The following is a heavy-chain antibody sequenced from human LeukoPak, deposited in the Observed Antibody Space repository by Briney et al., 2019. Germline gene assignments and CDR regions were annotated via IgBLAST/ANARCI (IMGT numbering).Heavy chain of an antibody. J-gene: IGHJ4*02. D-gene: IGHD5-18*01. V-gene: IGHV1-2*02. CDR3: AREGNSYGSFDY. CDR2: INPNSGGT. CDR1: GYTFTGYY. Sequence: ASVKVSCKASGYTFTGYYMHWVRQAPGQGLEWMGWINPNSGGTNYAQKFQGRVTMTRDTSISTAYMELSGLRSDDTAVYYCAREGNSYGSFDYWGQGTLVTVSS.